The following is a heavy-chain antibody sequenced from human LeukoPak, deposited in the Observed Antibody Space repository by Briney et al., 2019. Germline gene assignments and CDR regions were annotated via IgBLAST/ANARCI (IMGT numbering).Heavy chain of an antibody. CDR1: GGSISNYY. CDR2: IYYSGST. J-gene: IGHJ3*02. V-gene: IGHV4-59*01. Sequence: SETLSLTCTVSGGSISNYYWSWIRQPPGKGLEWIGYIYYSGSTNYNPPLKSRVTISIDTSKNQFSLKLSSVTAADTAVYYCARYSYCGGDCYDAFDIWGQGTMVTVSS. D-gene: IGHD2-21*02. CDR3: ARYSYCGGDCYDAFDI.